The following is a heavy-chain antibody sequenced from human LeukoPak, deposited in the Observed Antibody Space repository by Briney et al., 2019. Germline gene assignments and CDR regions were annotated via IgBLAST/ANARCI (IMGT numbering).Heavy chain of an antibody. CDR1: GFTFSSYN. J-gene: IGHJ4*02. D-gene: IGHD5/OR15-5a*01. CDR2: ITFNSGKI. Sequence: GGSLRLSCSASGFTFSSYNLNWIRQAPGKGPEWVSYITFNSGKIYYSDSVKGRFTVSRDNAENSLSLQMNSLRVEDTAVYYCARTMRGYSVVDSWGQGTLIAVSS. V-gene: IGHV3-48*01. CDR3: ARTMRGYSVVDS.